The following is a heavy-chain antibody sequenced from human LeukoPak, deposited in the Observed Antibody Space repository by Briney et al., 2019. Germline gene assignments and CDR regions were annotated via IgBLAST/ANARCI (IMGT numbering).Heavy chain of an antibody. CDR2: IRKRLDSYST. D-gene: IGHD3-3*01. J-gene: IGHJ3*01. V-gene: IGHV3-72*01. CDR1: GGSISSYY. CDR3: VRVTFAVFDF. Sequence: LSLTCTVSGGSISSYYWSWIRQPPGKGLEWIGRIRKRLDSYSTEYGASVKGRFTISRDDSKNSLYLQMNSLKIEDTAIYFCVRVTFAVFDFWGQGTMVTVSS.